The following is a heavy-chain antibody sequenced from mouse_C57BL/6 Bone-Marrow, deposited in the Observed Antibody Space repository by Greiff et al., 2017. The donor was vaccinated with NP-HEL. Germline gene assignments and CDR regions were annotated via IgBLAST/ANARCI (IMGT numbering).Heavy chain of an antibody. CDR2: FYPGSGSI. J-gene: IGHJ3*01. V-gene: IGHV1-62-2*01. CDR1: GYTFTEYT. Sequence: QVQLKQSGAELVKPGASVKLSCKASGYTFTEYTIHWVKQRSGQGLEWIGWFYPGSGSIRYNEKFKAKATLTADKSSSTAYMELSRVTSEDAAVYFCARHENDGYYVPAWFAYWGQGTLVTVSA. CDR3: ARHENDGYYVPAWFAY. D-gene: IGHD2-3*01.